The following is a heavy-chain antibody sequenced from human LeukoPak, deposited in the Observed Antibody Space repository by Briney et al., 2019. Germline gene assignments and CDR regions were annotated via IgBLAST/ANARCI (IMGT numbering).Heavy chain of an antibody. CDR1: GGSISSYY. CDR2: IYDSGST. Sequence: SETLSLTCTVSGGSISSYYWSWIRQPPGKGLEWIGYIYDSGSTNYNPSLKSRVTISVDTSKNQFSLKLSSVTAADTAMYYCARDRRNYDILTGYPLDAFDIWGQGTMVTVSS. V-gene: IGHV4-59*01. D-gene: IGHD3-9*01. CDR3: ARDRRNYDILTGYPLDAFDI. J-gene: IGHJ3*02.